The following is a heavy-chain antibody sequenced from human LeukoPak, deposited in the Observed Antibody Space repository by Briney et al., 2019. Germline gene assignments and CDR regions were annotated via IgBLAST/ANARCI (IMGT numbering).Heavy chain of an antibody. CDR3: ARAVAGTEGWFNS. J-gene: IGHJ5*01. CDR2: TYYRSKWYN. V-gene: IGHV6-1*01. Sequence: SQTLSLTCAISGDSVSSDSAAWNWIRQSPSRGLEWLGRTYYRSKWYNDYSASVKSRITINPDTSKNQFSLQLNSVTPEDTAAYYCARAVAGTEGWFNSWGQGTLVTVSS. CDR1: GDSVSSDSAA. D-gene: IGHD1-1*01.